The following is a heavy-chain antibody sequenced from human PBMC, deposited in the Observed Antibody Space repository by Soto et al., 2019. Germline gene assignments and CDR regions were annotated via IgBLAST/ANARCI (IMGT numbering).Heavy chain of an antibody. D-gene: IGHD1-1*01. CDR2: INPNSGGT. J-gene: IGHJ4*02. CDR1: GYTFTGYY. V-gene: IGHV1-2*02. CDR3: AGNWNDGDDYFDY. Sequence: RASVKVSCKASGYTFTGYYMHWVRQAPGQGFEWMGWINPNSGGTNYAQKFQGRVTMTRDTSISTVYMELSRLRSDDTAVYYCAGNWNDGDDYFDYWGQGTLVTVSS.